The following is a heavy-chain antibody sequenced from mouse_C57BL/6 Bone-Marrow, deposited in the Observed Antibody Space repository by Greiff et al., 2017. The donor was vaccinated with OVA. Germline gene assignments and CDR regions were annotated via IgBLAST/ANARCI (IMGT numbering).Heavy chain of an antibody. CDR2: IHPNSGST. CDR1: GYTFTSYW. Sequence: QVQLQQPGAELVKPGASVKLSCKASGYTFTSYWMHWVKQRPGQGLQWIGMIHPNSGSTNYNEKFKSKTTLTVDKSSSTAYMQLSSLTSEDSAAYYCAREGGGYYFDYWGQGTTLTVSS. CDR3: AREGGGYYFDY. V-gene: IGHV1-64*01. J-gene: IGHJ2*01. D-gene: IGHD1-1*02.